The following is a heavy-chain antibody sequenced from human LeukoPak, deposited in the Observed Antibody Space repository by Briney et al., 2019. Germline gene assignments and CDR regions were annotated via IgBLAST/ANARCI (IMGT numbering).Heavy chain of an antibody. CDR1: GDSVSSNGAA. CDR3: ARDHHGAPYSSSWNFDY. J-gene: IGHJ4*02. D-gene: IGHD6-13*01. Sequence: SQTLSLTCVISGDSVSSNGAAWNWIRQSPSRGLEWLGRTYYRSKWYSDYAVSVKSRITINPDTSKNQFSLQLNSVTPEDTAIYYCARDHHGAPYSSSWNFDYWGQGTLVTVSS. CDR2: TYYRSKWYS. V-gene: IGHV6-1*01.